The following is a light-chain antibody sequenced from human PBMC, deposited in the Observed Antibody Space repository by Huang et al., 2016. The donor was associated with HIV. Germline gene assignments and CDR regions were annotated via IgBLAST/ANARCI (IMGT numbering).Light chain of an antibody. CDR1: QDISNY. V-gene: IGKV1-33*01. CDR2: DAS. CDR3: QHYDNLPPA. Sequence: DIQMTQSPSSLSASVGDRVTITCQAIQDISNYLSWYQQKPGKAPKLLIYDASNLETGVPSRFSGSGSGTDFTFTISSLQPEDIATYYCQHYDNLPPAFGGGTKVEIK. J-gene: IGKJ4*01.